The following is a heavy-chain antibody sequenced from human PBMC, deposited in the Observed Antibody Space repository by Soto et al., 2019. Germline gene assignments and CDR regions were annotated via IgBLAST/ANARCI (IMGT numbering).Heavy chain of an antibody. V-gene: IGHV3-15*01. Sequence: EVQLVESGGGLVKPGGAVGLSCAAAGFTFSNAWMSWVRQAPGKGLEWVGRIKSKTDGGTTDYAAPVKGRFTISRDDSNNTLYLQMNSLKTEDTAVYYCTTTGHYYYGMDVWGQGTTVTVSS. CDR1: GFTFSNAW. CDR3: TTTGHYYYGMDV. CDR2: IKSKTDGGTT. J-gene: IGHJ6*02.